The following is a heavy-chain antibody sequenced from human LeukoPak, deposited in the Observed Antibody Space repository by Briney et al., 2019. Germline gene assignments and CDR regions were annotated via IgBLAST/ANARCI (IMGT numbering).Heavy chain of an antibody. J-gene: IGHJ4*02. V-gene: IGHV1-2*02. D-gene: IGHD3-10*01. CDR2: INPNSGGT. CDR1: RYTLTGYY. Sequence: ASVKVSCKASRYTLTGYYMHCVRQAPGQGLEWMGWINPNSGGTHYAQKFQGRVTMTRDTSISTAYMELSRLRADDTAVYYCARESTMVRGVTGIDYWGQGTLVTVSS. CDR3: ARESTMVRGVTGIDY.